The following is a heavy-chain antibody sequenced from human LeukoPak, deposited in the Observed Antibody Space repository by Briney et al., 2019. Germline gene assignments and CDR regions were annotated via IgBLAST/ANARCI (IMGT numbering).Heavy chain of an antibody. V-gene: IGHV1-18*01. CDR1: GYTFTSYG. D-gene: IGHD2-21*02. CDR2: ISGYNGNT. J-gene: IGHJ6*02. Sequence: ASVKVSCKASGYTFTSYGISWVRQAPGQGLEWMGWISGYNGNTNYAQKLQGRVTVTTDTSTSTAYMELRSLRFDDTAVYYCATPWCVGDCYSTPKNYYYYGMDVWGQGTTVTVSS. CDR3: ATPWCVGDCYSTPKNYYYYGMDV.